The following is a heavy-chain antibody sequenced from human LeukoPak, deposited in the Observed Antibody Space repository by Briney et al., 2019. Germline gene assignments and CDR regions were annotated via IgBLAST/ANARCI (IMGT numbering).Heavy chain of an antibody. V-gene: IGHV4-34*01. D-gene: IGHD6-6*01. J-gene: IGHJ4*02. CDR2: INHSGST. Sequence: KPSETLSLTCAVYGGSFSGYYWSWIRQPPGKGLEWIGEINHSGSTNYNPSLKSRVTISVDTSKNQFSLKLSSVTAADTAVYYCARRLAARPRIDYWGQGTLVTVFS. CDR1: GGSFSGYY. CDR3: ARRLAARPRIDY.